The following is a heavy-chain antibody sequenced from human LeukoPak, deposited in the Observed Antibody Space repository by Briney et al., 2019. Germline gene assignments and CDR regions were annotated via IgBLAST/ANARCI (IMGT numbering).Heavy chain of an antibody. V-gene: IGHV4-31*03. D-gene: IGHD1-26*01. J-gene: IGHJ4*02. Sequence: PSETLSLTCTVSGDSISSTSYYWGWIRQPPGKGLEWIGYIYYSGSTYYNPSLKSRVTISVDTSKNQFSLKLSSVTAADTAVYYCARVAVIVGAADYWGQGTLVTVSS. CDR2: IYYSGST. CDR3: ARVAVIVGAADY. CDR1: GDSISSTSYY.